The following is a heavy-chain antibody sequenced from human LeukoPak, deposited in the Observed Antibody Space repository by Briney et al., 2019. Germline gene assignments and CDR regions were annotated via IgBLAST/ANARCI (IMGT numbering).Heavy chain of an antibody. CDR2: IYSSGGA. CDR3: ARLGYCSTTSCYPDY. V-gene: IGHV4-4*07. D-gene: IGHD2-2*03. Sequence: SETLSLTCAVSGDSISLCYWSWIRQPAGSGLECIGRIYSSGGAHYNPSLKSRVTMSVDTSKNQFSLRLTSVTAADTAKYYCARLGYCSTTSCYPDYWGQGTLVTVSS. CDR1: GDSISLCY. J-gene: IGHJ4*02.